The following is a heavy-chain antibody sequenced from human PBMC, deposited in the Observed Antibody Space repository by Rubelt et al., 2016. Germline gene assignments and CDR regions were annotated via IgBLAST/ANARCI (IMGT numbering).Heavy chain of an antibody. Sequence: AEPSETLSLTCTVSGGSISSSSYYWGWIRQPPGKGLEWIGSIYYSGSTYYNPSLKSRVTISVDTSKNQFSLKLSSVTAADTAVYYCARDPGDSSSWYGNYYGMDVWGQGTTVTVSS. CDR2: IYYSGST. CDR3: ARDPGDSSSWYGNYYGMDV. J-gene: IGHJ6*02. D-gene: IGHD6-13*01. V-gene: IGHV4-39*02. CDR1: GGSISSSSYY.